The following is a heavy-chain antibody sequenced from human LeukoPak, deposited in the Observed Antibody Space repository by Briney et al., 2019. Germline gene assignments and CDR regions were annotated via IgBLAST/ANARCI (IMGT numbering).Heavy chain of an antibody. V-gene: IGHV4-31*03. CDR2: IYYSGST. J-gene: IGHJ4*02. CDR1: GGSISSGGYY. Sequence: SETLSLTCTVSGGSISSGGYYWSWIRQHPGKGLEWIGYIYYSGSTYYNPSLKSRVTISVDTSKNQFSLKLSSVTAEDTAVYYCARDPVVPAACLDYWGQGTLVSVSS. CDR3: ARDPVVPAACLDY. D-gene: IGHD2-2*01.